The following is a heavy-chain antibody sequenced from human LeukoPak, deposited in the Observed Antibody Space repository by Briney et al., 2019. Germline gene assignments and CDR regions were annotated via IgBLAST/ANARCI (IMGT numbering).Heavy chain of an antibody. CDR1: GFTFSSFG. V-gene: IGHV3-48*01. CDR2: ISHTSSAI. D-gene: IGHD6-19*01. J-gene: IGHJ4*02. CDR3: AREVWLAVAGFDY. Sequence: PGGSLRLSCAASGFTFSSFGMNWVRQAPGRGLEWISYISHTSSAIEYADSVKGRFTMSRDNAGNSVYLQMNSLRGEDTAVYYCAREVWLAVAGFDYWGQGTLVTVSS.